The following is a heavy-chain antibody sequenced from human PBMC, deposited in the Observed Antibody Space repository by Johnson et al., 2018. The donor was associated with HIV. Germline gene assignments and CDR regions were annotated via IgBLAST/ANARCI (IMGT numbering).Heavy chain of an antibody. CDR1: GFTVNSNY. CDR2: IYSGGRT. CDR3: ARDRRYYDSSGYYHDAFDI. V-gene: IGHV3-66*01. D-gene: IGHD3-22*01. J-gene: IGHJ3*02. Sequence: VQLVESGGGLVQPGGSLRLSCAASGFTVNSNYINWVRQAPGQGLECVSGIYSGGRTYYADSVKGRFTISRDNSKNTLYLQMNSRRAEDTAVYFCARDRRYYDSSGYYHDAFDIWGQGTMVTVSS.